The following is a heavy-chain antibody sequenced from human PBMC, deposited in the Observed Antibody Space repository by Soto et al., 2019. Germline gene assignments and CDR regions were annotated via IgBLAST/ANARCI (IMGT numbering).Heavy chain of an antibody. CDR3: ARDRLVRGANLFDP. D-gene: IGHD3-10*01. J-gene: IGHJ5*02. CDR1: GYTFTSYA. Sequence: GASVKVSCKASGYTFTSYAMHWVRQAPGQRLEWMGWINAGNGNTKYSQKFQGRVTITRDTSASTAYMELSSLRSEDTAVYYCARDRLVRGANLFDPWGQGTLVTVSS. CDR2: INAGNGNT. V-gene: IGHV1-3*01.